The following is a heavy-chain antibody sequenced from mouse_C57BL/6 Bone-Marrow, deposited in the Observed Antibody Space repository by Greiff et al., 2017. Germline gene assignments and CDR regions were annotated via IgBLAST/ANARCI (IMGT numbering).Heavy chain of an antibody. V-gene: IGHV1-85*01. CDR3: ARLEFDGSGGDWYFDV. CDR1: GYTFTSYD. D-gene: IGHD1-1*01. Sequence: QVQLQQSGPELVKPGASVKLSCKASGYTFTSYDINWVKQRPGQGLAWIGWIYPRDGSTKYNEKFKGKATLTVDTSSSTAYMELHSLTSEDSAVYFCARLEFDGSGGDWYFDVWGTGTTVTVSS. J-gene: IGHJ1*03. CDR2: IYPRDGST.